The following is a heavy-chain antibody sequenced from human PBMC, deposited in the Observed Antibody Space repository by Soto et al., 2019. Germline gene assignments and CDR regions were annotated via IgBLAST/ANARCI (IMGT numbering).Heavy chain of an antibody. CDR1: GGSISSSSYY. CDR2: IYYSGST. D-gene: IGHD3-3*01. Sequence: PSETLSLTCTVSGGSISSSSYYWGWIRQPPGKGLEWIGSIYYSGSTYYNPSLKSRVTISVDTSKNHFSLKLSSVSAADTAVYYCVRIPNFGVVIIRTYYMDVWGKGTTVTVSS. V-gene: IGHV4-39*01. J-gene: IGHJ6*03. CDR3: VRIPNFGVVIIRTYYMDV.